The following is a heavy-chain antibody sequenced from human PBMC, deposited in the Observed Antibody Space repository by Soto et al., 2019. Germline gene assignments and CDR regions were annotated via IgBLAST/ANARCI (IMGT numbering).Heavy chain of an antibody. Sequence: SVKVSCKASGGTFSSYAISWVRQAPGQGLEWMGGIIPIFGTANYAQKFQGRVTITADKSTSTAYMELSSLRSEDTAVYYCARDHPRPRYDSSGYYYELVDYWGQGTPVTVSS. J-gene: IGHJ4*02. D-gene: IGHD3-22*01. CDR1: GGTFSSYA. CDR3: ARDHPRPRYDSSGYYYELVDY. V-gene: IGHV1-69*06. CDR2: IIPIFGTA.